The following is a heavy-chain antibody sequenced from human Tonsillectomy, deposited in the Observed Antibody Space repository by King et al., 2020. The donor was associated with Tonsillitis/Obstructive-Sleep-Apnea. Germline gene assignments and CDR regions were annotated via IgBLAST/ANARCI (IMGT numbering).Heavy chain of an antibody. J-gene: IGHJ3*02. Sequence: VQLVESGAEVKKPGESLRISCKGSGYSFTSYWISWVRQMPGKGLEWMGRIDPSDSYTNYSPSFQGHVTISADKSISTAYLQWSSLKASDTAMYYCAVTLRGVGGYAGCFDIWGQGTMGTGSS. CDR2: IDPSDSYT. CDR1: GYSFTSYW. CDR3: AVTLRGVGGYAGCFDI. D-gene: IGHD2-2*01. V-gene: IGHV5-10-1*01.